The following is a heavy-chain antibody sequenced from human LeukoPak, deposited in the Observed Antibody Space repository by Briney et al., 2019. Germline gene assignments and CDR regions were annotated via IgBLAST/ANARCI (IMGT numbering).Heavy chain of an antibody. J-gene: IGHJ4*02. D-gene: IGHD5-18*01. CDR2: IYYSGST. CDR1: GGSISSYY. CDR3: ASGYSYGFYDY. Sequence: SETLSLTCTVSGGSISSYYWSWIRQPPGKGLEWIGYIYYSGSTNYNPSLKSRVTISVDTSKNQFSLKLSSVTAADTAVYYCASGYSYGFYDYWGQGTLVTVSS. V-gene: IGHV4-59*01.